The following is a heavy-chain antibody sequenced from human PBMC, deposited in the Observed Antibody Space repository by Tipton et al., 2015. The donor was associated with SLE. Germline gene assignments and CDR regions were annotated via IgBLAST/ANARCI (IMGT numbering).Heavy chain of an antibody. CDR1: GGSISSSTNY. Sequence: TLSLTCTVSGGSISSSTNYWGWIRQPPGKGLEWIGSIYYSGSTYYNPSLKSRVTLSLDMSNNQFSLRLNSLTAADTAVYYCAKLAGVGTKRNYFDYWGQGTLVTVSS. V-gene: IGHV4-39*07. D-gene: IGHD1-26*01. CDR2: IYYSGST. J-gene: IGHJ4*02. CDR3: AKLAGVGTKRNYFDY.